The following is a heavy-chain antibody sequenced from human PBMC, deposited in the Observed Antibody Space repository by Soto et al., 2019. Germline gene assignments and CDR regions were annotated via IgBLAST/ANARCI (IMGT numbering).Heavy chain of an antibody. V-gene: IGHV4-30-4*01. D-gene: IGHD2-8*02. CDR2: IYYSGST. Sequence: KPSETLSLTCTVSGGSISSGDYYWSWIRQPPGKGLEWIGYIYYSGSTYYNPSLKSRVTISVDTSKNQFSLKLSSVTAADTAVYYCARVLLLDYYGMDVWGQGTTVTVSS. J-gene: IGHJ6*02. CDR1: GGSISSGDYY. CDR3: ARVLLLDYYGMDV.